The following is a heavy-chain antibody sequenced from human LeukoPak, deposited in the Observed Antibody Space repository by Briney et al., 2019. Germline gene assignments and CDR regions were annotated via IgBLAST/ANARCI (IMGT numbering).Heavy chain of an antibody. D-gene: IGHD2-15*01. J-gene: IGHJ6*02. CDR2: ISSSSSYI. V-gene: IGHV3-21*01. Sequence: GGSLRLSCAASGFTFSSYSMNWVRQAPGKGLEWVSSISSSSSYIYYADSVKGRFTISRDNAKNSLYLQMNSLRAEDTAVYYCARDRDIVVVVAANNGMDVWGQGTTVTVSS. CDR3: ARDRDIVVVVAANNGMDV. CDR1: GFTFSSYS.